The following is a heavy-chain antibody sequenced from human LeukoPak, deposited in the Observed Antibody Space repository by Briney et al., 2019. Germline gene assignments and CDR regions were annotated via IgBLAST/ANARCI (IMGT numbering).Heavy chain of an antibody. D-gene: IGHD1-26*01. J-gene: IGHJ4*02. V-gene: IGHV3-30-3*01. CDR2: ISYDGSNK. CDR1: GFSFSDYT. Sequence: GGSLRLSCAASGFSFSDYTMNWVRQAPGKGVEWVAVISYDGSNKYYADSVKGRFTISRDNSKNTLYLQMNSLRAEDTAVYYCAKDRGVGATTLDYWGQGTLVTVSS. CDR3: AKDRGVGATTLDY.